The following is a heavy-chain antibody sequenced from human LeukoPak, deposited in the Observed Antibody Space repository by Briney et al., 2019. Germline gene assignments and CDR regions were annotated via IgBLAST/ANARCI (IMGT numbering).Heavy chain of an antibody. D-gene: IGHD3-16*01. V-gene: IGHV3-74*01. CDR3: AKGASYFDI. CDR1: GFTFSSYW. CDR2: INSDGSST. Sequence: GGALRLSCAASGFTFSSYWMHWVRQAPGEGLVWVSRINSDGSSTSYADSVKGRFTISRDNSKNTLYLQMNSLRAEDTAVYYCAKGASYFDIWGQGTMVTVSS. J-gene: IGHJ3*02.